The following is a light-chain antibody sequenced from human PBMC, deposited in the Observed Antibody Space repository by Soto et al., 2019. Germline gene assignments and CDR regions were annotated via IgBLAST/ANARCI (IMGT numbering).Light chain of an antibody. J-gene: IGKJ2*01. CDR3: QEYNTFSFT. Sequence: DIQMTQSPSTLSASVGDRVTITCRASHSISSLLAWYQQKPGKAPKVIIYDISNLESGVPSRFSGSGSGTEFTLTISIRQPEDFATYYCQEYNTFSFTFGQGTRLEI. V-gene: IGKV1-5*01. CDR1: HSISSL. CDR2: DIS.